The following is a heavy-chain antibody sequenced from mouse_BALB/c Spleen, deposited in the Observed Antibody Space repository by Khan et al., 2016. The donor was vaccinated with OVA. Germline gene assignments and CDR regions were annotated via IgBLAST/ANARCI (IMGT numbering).Heavy chain of an antibody. CDR1: EYTLTKYW. J-gene: IGHJ4*01. CDR2: IYPGNGNT. D-gene: IGHD1-1*01. V-gene: IGHV1-63*02. CDR3: ARPYYYGSSYDTMDA. Sequence: VQLQESGAELVRPGTSVKMSCKAAEYTLTKYWIGWIKQRPGHGLEWVGDIYPGNGNTNYNEKFKGKATLTADTSSSTAYMHLNSLTSEDSAIYYCARPYYYGSSYDTMDAWGQGTSVTVSS.